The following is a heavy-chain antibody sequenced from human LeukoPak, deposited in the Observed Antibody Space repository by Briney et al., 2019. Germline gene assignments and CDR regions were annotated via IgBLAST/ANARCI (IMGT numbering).Heavy chain of an antibody. J-gene: IGHJ4*02. D-gene: IGHD3-10*01. CDR2: ISSSGSTI. Sequence: GGSLRLSCAASGFTFSSYEMNWVRQAPGKGLEWVSYISSSGSTIYYADSVKGRFTISRDNAKNSLYLQMNSLRAEATAVYYCAREGMVRGVFDYWGQGTLVTVSS. V-gene: IGHV3-48*03. CDR3: AREGMVRGVFDY. CDR1: GFTFSSYE.